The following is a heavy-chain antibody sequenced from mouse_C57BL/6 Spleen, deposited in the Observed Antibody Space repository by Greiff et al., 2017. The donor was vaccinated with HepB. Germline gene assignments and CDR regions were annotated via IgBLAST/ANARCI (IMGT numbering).Heavy chain of an antibody. V-gene: IGHV1-69*01. J-gene: IGHJ1*03. CDR2: IDPSDSYT. CDR3: ARCVFYYGSSDGYFDV. Sequence: QVQLQQPGAELVMPGASVKLSCKASGYTFTSYWMHWVKQRPGQGLEWIGEIDPSDSYTNYNQKFKGKSTLTVDKSSSTAYMQISSLTSEDSAVYYCARCVFYYGSSDGYFDVWGTGTTVTVSS. D-gene: IGHD1-1*01. CDR1: GYTFTSYW.